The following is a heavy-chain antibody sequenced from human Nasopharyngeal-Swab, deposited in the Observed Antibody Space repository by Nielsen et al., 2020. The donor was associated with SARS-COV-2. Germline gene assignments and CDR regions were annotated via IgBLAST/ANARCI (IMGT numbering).Heavy chain of an antibody. CDR2: INHSGST. J-gene: IGHJ6*02. CDR3: ARENV. CDR1: GGSFSGYY. V-gene: IGHV4-34*01. Sequence: SETLSLTCAVYGGSFSGYYWSWIRQPPGKGLGWIGEINHSGSTNYNPSLKSRVTISVDTSKNQLSLKLSSVTAADTAVYYCARENVWGQGTTVTVSS.